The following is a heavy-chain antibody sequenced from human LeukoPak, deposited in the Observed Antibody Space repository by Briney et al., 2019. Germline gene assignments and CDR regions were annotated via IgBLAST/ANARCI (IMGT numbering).Heavy chain of an antibody. CDR3: CGSGWFAGPFGY. J-gene: IGHJ4*02. V-gene: IGHV4-39*07. Sequence: SETLSLTCTVSGGSISSSSYYWGWIRQPPGKGLEWIGSIYYSGSTYYNPSLNSRVTISVDTSKNQFSLKLTSVTAADTAVYYCCGSGWFAGPFGYWGQGALVTVSS. D-gene: IGHD6-19*01. CDR2: IYYSGST. CDR1: GGSISSSSYY.